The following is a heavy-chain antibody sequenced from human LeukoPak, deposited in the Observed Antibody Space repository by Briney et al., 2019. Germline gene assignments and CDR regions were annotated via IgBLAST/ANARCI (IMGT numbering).Heavy chain of an antibody. D-gene: IGHD4-11*01. CDR1: GFTFSSYA. CDR2: ISSNGGST. J-gene: IGHJ5*02. CDR3: ARTAYSNYEGSLDP. V-gene: IGHV3-64*01. Sequence: GGSLRLSCAASGFTFSSYAMYWVRQAPGKGLEYVSGISSNGGSTYYANSVKGRFTISRDNSKNTLYLQMGSLGAEDMAVYYCARTAYSNYEGSLDPWGQGTLVTVSS.